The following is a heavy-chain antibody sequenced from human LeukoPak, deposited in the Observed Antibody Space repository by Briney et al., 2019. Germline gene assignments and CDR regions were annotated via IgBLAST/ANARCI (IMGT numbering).Heavy chain of an antibody. CDR3: ARVKSGMATITPSGY. J-gene: IGHJ4*02. Sequence: GGSLRLSCAASGFTVSSNYMSWVRQAPGKGLEWVSVIYSGGSTYYADSMKGRFTISRDNSKNTLYLQMNSLRAEDTAVYYCARVKSGMATITPSGYWGQGTLVTVSS. CDR1: GFTVSSNY. V-gene: IGHV3-66*01. CDR2: IYSGGST. D-gene: IGHD5-24*01.